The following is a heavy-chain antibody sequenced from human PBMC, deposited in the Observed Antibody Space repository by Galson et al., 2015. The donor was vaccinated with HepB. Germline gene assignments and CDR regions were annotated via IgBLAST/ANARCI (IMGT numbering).Heavy chain of an antibody. D-gene: IGHD5-12*01. Sequence: SVKVSCKASGYTFTSYYMHWVRQAPGQGLEWMGIINPSGGSTSYAQKFQGRVTMTRDTSTSTVYMELSSLRSEDTAVYYCARGYSGYDSGDYYYYYGMDVWGQGTTVTVSS. CDR2: INPSGGST. CDR1: GYTFTSYY. J-gene: IGHJ6*02. CDR3: ARGYSGYDSGDYYYYYGMDV. V-gene: IGHV1-46*01.